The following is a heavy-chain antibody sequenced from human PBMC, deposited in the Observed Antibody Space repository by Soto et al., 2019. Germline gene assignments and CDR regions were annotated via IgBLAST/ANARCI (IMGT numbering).Heavy chain of an antibody. CDR2: IYYSGST. V-gene: IGHV4-31*03. CDR3: ARGNADWYYFDY. J-gene: IGHJ4*02. CDR1: GGSIGSGDFY. D-gene: IGHD3-9*01. Sequence: QVQLQESGPGLVEPSQTLSLTCTVSGGSIGSGDFYWNWIRQHPGKGLEWIGYIYYSGSTYYNPSLKSRLTISVDTSKNQFSLKLRSLTAADTAVYYCARGNADWYYFDYWGQGTLVTVSS.